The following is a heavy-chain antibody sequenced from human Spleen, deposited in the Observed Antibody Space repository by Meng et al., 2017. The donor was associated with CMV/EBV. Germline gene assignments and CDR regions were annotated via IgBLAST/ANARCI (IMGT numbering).Heavy chain of an antibody. D-gene: IGHD3-3*01. CDR3: ARGYPIFGVDTMGGY. J-gene: IGHJ4*02. CDR2: INPSRGGT. CDR1: GYSFTDYY. V-gene: IGHV1-2*02. Sequence: ASVKVSCKASGYSFTDYYMYWVRQAPGQGLEWMRWINPSRGGTDYAQKFQGRVTMTRDTSISTAYMELSRLRSDDTAVYYCARGYPIFGVDTMGGYWGQGTLVTVPQ.